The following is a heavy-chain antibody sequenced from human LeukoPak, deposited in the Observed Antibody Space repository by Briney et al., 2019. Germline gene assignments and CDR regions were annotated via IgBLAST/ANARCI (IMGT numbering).Heavy chain of an antibody. V-gene: IGHV4-59*01. CDR1: SGSISNYY. CDR2: IYYSGNT. Sequence: SSETLSLTCTVSSGSISNYYWSWIRQPPGKGLEWIGYIYYSGNTNYNPSLKSRVTISVDTSKNQFSLKLSSVTAADTAVYYCARGHYDISTGYYVGVWGQGTLVTVSS. D-gene: IGHD3-9*01. J-gene: IGHJ4*02. CDR3: ARGHYDISTGYYVGV.